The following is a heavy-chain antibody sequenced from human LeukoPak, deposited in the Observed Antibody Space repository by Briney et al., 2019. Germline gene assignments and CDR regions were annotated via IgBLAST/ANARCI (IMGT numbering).Heavy chain of an antibody. J-gene: IGHJ4*02. CDR1: GYTFTKSY. Sequence: GASVKVSCKASGYTFTKSYIHWVRQAPGQRLEWMGLINPGGDNTNYAQNFQGRVTMTRDTSISTAYMELSRLRSDDTAVYYCARVTPKYSSSWCYWGQGTLVTVSS. V-gene: IGHV1-46*01. CDR2: INPGGDNT. CDR3: ARVTPKYSSSWCY. D-gene: IGHD6-13*01.